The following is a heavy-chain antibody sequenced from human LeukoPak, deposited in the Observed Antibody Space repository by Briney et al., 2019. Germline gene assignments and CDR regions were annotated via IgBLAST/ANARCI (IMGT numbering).Heavy chain of an antibody. CDR3: AGDPTYYNDSSGYKGIRFDP. CDR1: GGSICRSSYY. CDR2: IYYSGST. V-gene: IGHV4-39*07. D-gene: IGHD3-22*01. Sequence: SETLSLTCTVPGGSICRSSYYWGWIRQPPGKGLEWIGSIYYSGSTYYNPSLKSRVTIPVATPKNQFSLRLSSVTAADTAVYYCAGDPTYYNDSSGYKGIRFDPWGQGTLVTVS. J-gene: IGHJ5*02.